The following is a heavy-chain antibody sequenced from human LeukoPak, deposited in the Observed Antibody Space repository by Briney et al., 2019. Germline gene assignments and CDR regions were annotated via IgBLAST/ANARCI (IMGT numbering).Heavy chain of an antibody. J-gene: IGHJ4*02. D-gene: IGHD2-21*02. V-gene: IGHV1-18*01. Sequence: ASVKVSCKASGYTFTSYGISWVRQAPGQGLEWMGWISAYNGNTNYAQKLQGRVTMTTDTSTSTAYMELSRLRSDDTAVYYCARVRLSPKHAYCGGDCYPYFDYWGQGTLVTVSS. CDR3: ARVRLSPKHAYCGGDCYPYFDY. CDR2: ISAYNGNT. CDR1: GYTFTSYG.